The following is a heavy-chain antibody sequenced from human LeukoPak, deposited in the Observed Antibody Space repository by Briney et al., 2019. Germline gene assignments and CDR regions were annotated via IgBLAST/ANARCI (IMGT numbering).Heavy chain of an antibody. CDR1: GFSVSSKY. Sequence: GGSLRLSCAASGFSVSSKYMSWVRQAPGKGLEWVSGISGSGGNAYYADSVKGRFTISRDNSKNTLYLQMNSLRAEDTAVYYCAKGQSRTGYRPKDFDYWGQGTLVTVSS. D-gene: IGHD3/OR15-3a*01. CDR2: ISGSGGNA. J-gene: IGHJ4*02. V-gene: IGHV3-23*01. CDR3: AKGQSRTGYRPKDFDY.